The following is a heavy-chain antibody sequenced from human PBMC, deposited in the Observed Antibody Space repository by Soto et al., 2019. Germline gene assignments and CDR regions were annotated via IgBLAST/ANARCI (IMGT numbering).Heavy chain of an antibody. J-gene: IGHJ3*02. V-gene: IGHV4-39*01. Sequence: SETLSLTCTVSGGSIGSSSYYWGWIRQPPGKGLEWIGSIYYSGSTYYNPSLKSRVTISVDTSKNQFSLKLSSVTAADTAVYYCARGDLEWLPAYAFDIWGQGTMVTVSS. D-gene: IGHD3-3*01. CDR2: IYYSGST. CDR1: GGSIGSSSYY. CDR3: ARGDLEWLPAYAFDI.